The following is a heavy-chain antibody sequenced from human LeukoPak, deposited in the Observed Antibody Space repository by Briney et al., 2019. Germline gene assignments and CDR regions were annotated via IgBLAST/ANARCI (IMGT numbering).Heavy chain of an antibody. CDR2: INHSGST. J-gene: IGHJ4*02. Sequence: PSETLSLTCAVYGGSFSGYYWSWIRQPPGKGLEWIGEINHSGSTNYNPSLKSRVTISVDTSKNQFSLKLSSVTAADTAVYYCARAGVDYFDYWGQGTLVTVSS. V-gene: IGHV4-34*01. CDR3: ARAGVDYFDY. CDR1: GGSFSGYY.